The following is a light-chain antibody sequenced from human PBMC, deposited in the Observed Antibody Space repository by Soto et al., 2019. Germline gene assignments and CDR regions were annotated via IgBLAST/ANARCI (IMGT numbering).Light chain of an antibody. CDR2: GAF. CDR1: QIIGSNY. V-gene: IGKV3-20*01. CDR3: QRFGRFT. Sequence: EIVLTQSPGTLSLSPGDRATLSCRASQIIGSNYVAWYQQKAGQAPRLLIYGAFVRATDIPDRFSGSGSGTDPTLTISRLEPEDVPVYYCQRFGRFTFGPGTKVEIK. J-gene: IGKJ3*01.